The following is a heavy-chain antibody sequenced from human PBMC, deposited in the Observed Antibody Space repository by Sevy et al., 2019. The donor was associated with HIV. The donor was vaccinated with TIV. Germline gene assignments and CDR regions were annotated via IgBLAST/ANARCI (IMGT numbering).Heavy chain of an antibody. CDR1: GFTFSDYY. D-gene: IGHD1-1*01. V-gene: IGHV3-11*06. CDR2: ISSTTGYT. J-gene: IGHJ4*02. Sequence: GGSLRLSCTASGFTFSDYYMSWIRHAPGKGLECVSFISSTTGYTNYADSVKGRFTISRDNAKNSLYLQMNNLRAEDTAVYYCARSLKDWTPSAGHWGQGTLVTVSS. CDR3: ARSLKDWTPSAGH.